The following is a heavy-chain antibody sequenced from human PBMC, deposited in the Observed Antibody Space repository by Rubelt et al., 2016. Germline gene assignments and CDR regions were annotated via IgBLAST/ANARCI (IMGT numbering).Heavy chain of an antibody. V-gene: IGHV1-3*01. CDR2: INAGNGNT. CDR3: SRKTDKGYCSGGSCQNDAFDI. Sequence: VSCKASGYTFTSYAMHWVRQAPGQRLEWMGWINAGNGNTKYSQKFQGRVTINRDTSASTAYMELSSLRSEDTAVYYCSRKTDKGYCSGGSCQNDAFDIWGQGTMVTVSS. J-gene: IGHJ3*02. D-gene: IGHD2-15*01. CDR1: GYTFTSYA.